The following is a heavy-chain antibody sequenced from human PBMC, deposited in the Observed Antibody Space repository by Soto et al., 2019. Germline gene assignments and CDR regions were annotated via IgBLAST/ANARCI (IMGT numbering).Heavy chain of an antibody. CDR2: IAVVSGNT. J-gene: IGHJ4*02. Sequence: EASVKVSCKASGFTFTRSAVHWVRQARGQRLEWMGWIAVVSGNTFYAQKFQERVTITRDMSTSTAYMELSSLRSEDTAKYYCATPHSSDEGFDYWGQGILVTVSS. V-gene: IGHV1-58*01. CDR3: ATPHSSDEGFDY. CDR1: GFTFTRSA. D-gene: IGHD3-22*01.